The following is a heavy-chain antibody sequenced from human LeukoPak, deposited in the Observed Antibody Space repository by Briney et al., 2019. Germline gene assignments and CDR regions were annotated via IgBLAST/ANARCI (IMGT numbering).Heavy chain of an antibody. J-gene: IGHJ3*02. D-gene: IGHD3-10*01. CDR1: GGTFSSYA. CDR3: ARNYGSGSNDAFDI. CDR2: IIPIFGTA. V-gene: IGHV1-69*13. Sequence: ASVKVSRKASGGTFSSYAISWVRQAPGQGLEWMGGIIPIFGTANYAQKFQGRVTITADESTSTAYMELSSLRSEDTAVYYCARNYGSGSNDAFDIWGQGTMVTVSS.